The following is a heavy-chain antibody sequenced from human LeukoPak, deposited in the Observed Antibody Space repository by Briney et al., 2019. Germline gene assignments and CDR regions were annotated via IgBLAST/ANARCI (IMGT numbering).Heavy chain of an antibody. Sequence: ASVKVSCKASGYTFTSYAMHWVRQAHGQRLEWMGWINAGNGNTKYSQKFQGRVTITRDTSASTAYMEVSSLRSEDTAVYYYATRLDILTGYYGDFDYWGQGTLVTVSS. J-gene: IGHJ4*02. CDR1: GYTFTSYA. CDR3: ATRLDILTGYYGDFDY. D-gene: IGHD3-9*01. V-gene: IGHV1-3*01. CDR2: INAGNGNT.